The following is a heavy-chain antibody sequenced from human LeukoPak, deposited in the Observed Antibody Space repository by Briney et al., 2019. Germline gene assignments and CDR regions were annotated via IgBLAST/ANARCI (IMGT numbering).Heavy chain of an antibody. CDR1: GYTFTGYY. D-gene: IGHD3-22*01. J-gene: IGHJ4*02. V-gene: IGHV1-2*02. Sequence: ASVKVSCKASGYTFTGYYMHWVRQAPGQGLEWMGWINPNSGGTNYAQKFQGRVTMTRDTSISTAYMELSRLRSDDTAVYYCARGGHYYYDSSGYYLHDFDYWGQGTLVTVSS. CDR2: INPNSGGT. CDR3: ARGGHYYYDSSGYYLHDFDY.